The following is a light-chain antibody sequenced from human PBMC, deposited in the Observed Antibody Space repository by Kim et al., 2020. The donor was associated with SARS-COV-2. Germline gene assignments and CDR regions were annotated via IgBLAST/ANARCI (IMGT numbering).Light chain of an antibody. Sequence: SIGNRLHWYQQKPDQSPKLLIRYASQSITGVPPRFSGSGSGTDFTLTINSLEAEDAATYYCQQSGAFLTFGGGTKVDIK. CDR1: SIGNR. CDR3: QQSGAFLT. CDR2: YAS. J-gene: IGKJ4*01. V-gene: IGKV6-21*02.